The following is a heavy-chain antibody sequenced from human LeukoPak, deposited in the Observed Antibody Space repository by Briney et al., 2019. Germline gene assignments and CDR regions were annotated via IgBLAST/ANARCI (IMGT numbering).Heavy chain of an antibody. CDR2: IYYSGST. CDR3: AKAQAPQDCSGGSCYLYYYYYYMDV. J-gene: IGHJ6*03. CDR1: GGSISSYY. V-gene: IGHV4-59*01. D-gene: IGHD2-15*01. Sequence: KASETLSLTCTVSGGSISSYYWSWIRQPPGKGLEWVGYIYYSGSTNYNPSLKSRATISVDTSKNQFSLKLSSVTAADTAVYYCAKAQAPQDCSGGSCYLYYYYYYMDVWGKGTTVTISS.